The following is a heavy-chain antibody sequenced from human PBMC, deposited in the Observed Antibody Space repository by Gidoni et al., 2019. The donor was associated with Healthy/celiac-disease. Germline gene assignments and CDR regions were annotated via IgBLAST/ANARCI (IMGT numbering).Heavy chain of an antibody. CDR2: ISSSSSYI. CDR3: ARDNDRDSGYDWADYYGMDV. J-gene: IGHJ6*02. D-gene: IGHD5-12*01. CDR1: GFTFSSYS. V-gene: IGHV3-21*01. Sequence: EVQLVESGGGLVKPGGSLRLSCAASGFTFSSYSMNWVRQAPGRGLEWVSPISSSSSYIYYADSVKGRFTISRDNAKNSRYLQMNSLRAEDTAVYYCARDNDRDSGYDWADYYGMDVWGQGTTVTVSS.